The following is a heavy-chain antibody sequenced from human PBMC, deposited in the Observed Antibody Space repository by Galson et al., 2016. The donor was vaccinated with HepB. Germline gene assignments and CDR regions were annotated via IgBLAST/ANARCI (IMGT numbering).Heavy chain of an antibody. CDR1: GLTFNNYA. V-gene: IGHV3-48*02. CDR3: ARGYASGNFYQ. CDR2: VKSSSSNV. Sequence: SLRLSCAASGLTFNNYAMHWVRQAPGKGLEWVSQVKSSSSNVYYADSVKGRFTISRDNAKNSVYLQMNSLRDEDTAVYYCARGYASGNFYQWGQGTLVTVSS. J-gene: IGHJ4*02. D-gene: IGHD3-10*01.